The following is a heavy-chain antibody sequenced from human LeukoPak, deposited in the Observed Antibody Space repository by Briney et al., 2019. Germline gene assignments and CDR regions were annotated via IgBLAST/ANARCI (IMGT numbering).Heavy chain of an antibody. D-gene: IGHD1-26*01. Sequence: GGSLRLSCAASGFTFSDYYMSWIRQAPGKGLEWVSSISSSGSTIYYADSVKGRFTISRDNAKNSLSLQMNSLRAEDTAAYYCATGRQTSGSYSDAFDIWGQGTVVTVSS. J-gene: IGHJ3*02. V-gene: IGHV3-11*04. CDR3: ATGRQTSGSYSDAFDI. CDR2: ISSSGSTI. CDR1: GFTFSDYY.